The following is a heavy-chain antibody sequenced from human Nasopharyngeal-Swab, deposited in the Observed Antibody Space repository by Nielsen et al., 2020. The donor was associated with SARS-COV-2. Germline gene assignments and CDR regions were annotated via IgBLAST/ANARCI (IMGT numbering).Heavy chain of an antibody. V-gene: IGHV6-1*01. CDR3: ARDGGGYSGYDYPLYYYYYMDV. Sequence: WIRQSPSRGLEWLGRTYYRSKWYNDYAVSVKSRITINPDTSKNQFSLQLSSVTPEDTAVYYCARDGGGYSGYDYPLYYYYYMDVWGKGTTVTVSS. CDR2: TYYRSKWYN. D-gene: IGHD5-12*01. J-gene: IGHJ6*03.